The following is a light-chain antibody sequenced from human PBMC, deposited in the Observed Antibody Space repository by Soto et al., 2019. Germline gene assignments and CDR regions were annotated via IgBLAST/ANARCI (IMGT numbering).Light chain of an antibody. J-gene: IGKJ4*01. CDR3: QQYDHPFT. V-gene: IGKV1-33*01. CDR1: RDIADS. Sequence: DTPMTQSPSSLSASVGDTVTITCQASRDIADSLNWDQQRAGQAPKLLIYDAANLQSGVPAWFRGRGTGTSFILTVTRLQPDDFATYYCQQYDHPFTFGGGTKVVIK. CDR2: DAA.